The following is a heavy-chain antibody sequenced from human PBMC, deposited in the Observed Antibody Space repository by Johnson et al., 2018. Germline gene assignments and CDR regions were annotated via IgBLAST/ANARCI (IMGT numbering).Heavy chain of an antibody. CDR1: GFTFSSYA. CDR2: ISGSSDST. CDR3: AKDRFHGPPYDSSGYYMVAFDI. Sequence: EVQLVESGGGLVHPGGSLRLSCAASGFTFSSYAMSWVRQAPGKGLDWVSGISGSSDSTYYADSMRGRFTISRDNSKHTLYLQMNSLRAEDPAVYYCAKDRFHGPPYDSSGYYMVAFDIWGQGTMVTVSS. V-gene: IGHV3-23*04. D-gene: IGHD3-22*01. J-gene: IGHJ3*02.